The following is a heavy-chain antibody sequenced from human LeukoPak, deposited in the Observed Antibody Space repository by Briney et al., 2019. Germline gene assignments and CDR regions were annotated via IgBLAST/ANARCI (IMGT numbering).Heavy chain of an antibody. J-gene: IGHJ3*02. Sequence: SGPTLVKPPQTLTLTCTFSGFSLSTSGVGVGWIRQPPGKALEWLALIYWNDDKRYSPSLKSRLTITKDTSKNQVVLTMTNMDPVDAATYYCAHSNGWLLRPAFDIWGQGTMVTVSS. D-gene: IGHD3-22*01. CDR2: IYWNDDK. CDR1: GFSLSTSGVG. CDR3: AHSNGWLLRPAFDI. V-gene: IGHV2-5*01.